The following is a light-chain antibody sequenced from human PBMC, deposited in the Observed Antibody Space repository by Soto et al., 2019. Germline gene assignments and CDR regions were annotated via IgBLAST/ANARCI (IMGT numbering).Light chain of an antibody. CDR2: KAS. Sequence: DIQMTQSPSTLSASVGDRVTITCRASQSISSWLAWYQQKPGKAPKLLINKASSLESGVPSRFSGSGSGTEFTLTISSLQPDDVAIYYCQQYNDYSWTFGQGTKVDI. CDR1: QSISSW. CDR3: QQYNDYSWT. V-gene: IGKV1-5*03. J-gene: IGKJ1*01.